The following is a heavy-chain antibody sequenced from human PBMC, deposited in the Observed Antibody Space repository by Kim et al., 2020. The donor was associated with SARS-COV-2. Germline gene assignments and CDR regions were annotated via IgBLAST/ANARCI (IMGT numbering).Heavy chain of an antibody. CDR2: ISYDGSNK. J-gene: IGHJ1*01. CDR3: AKCGDSSGSGYLQH. Sequence: GGSLRLSCAASGFTFSSYGMHWVRQAPGKGLEWVAVISYDGSNKYYADSVKGRFTISRDNSKNTLYLQMNSLRAEDTAVYYCAKCGDSSGSGYLQHWGQGTLVTVSS. CDR1: GFTFSSYG. V-gene: IGHV3-30*18. D-gene: IGHD3-22*01.